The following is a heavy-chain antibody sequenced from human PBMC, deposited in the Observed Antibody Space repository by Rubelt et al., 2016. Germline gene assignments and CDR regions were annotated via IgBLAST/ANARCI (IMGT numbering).Heavy chain of an antibody. D-gene: IGHD5-24*01. V-gene: IGHV4-34*01. CDR3: ARISQETQDGDAFDD. J-gene: IGHJ4*02. CDR2: IYYSGST. Sequence: QVQLQQWGAGLLKPSETLSLTCAVYGGSFSGYYWSWIRQPPGKGLEWIGNIYYSGSTNSNPSLKSRVTISVDTSKDQCSLKMSSVTAADTAPYYWARISQETQDGDAFDDWGQGTLVTVAS. CDR1: GGSFSGYY.